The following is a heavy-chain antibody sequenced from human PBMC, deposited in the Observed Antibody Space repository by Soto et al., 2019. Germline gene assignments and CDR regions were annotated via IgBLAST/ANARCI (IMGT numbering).Heavy chain of an antibody. CDR3: LRDQRHWNEFADQ. Sequence: VQLVESGGGLVQPGGSLRLSCAASGFAFGSYWMHWVRQAPGKGLVSVSRISQDGAIATQADSVKGRFTISRDNAKNTLFLQMNSLRADDTAVYYCLRDQRHWNEFADQWGQGTLVTVSS. V-gene: IGHV3-74*01. J-gene: IGHJ4*02. CDR2: ISQDGAIA. CDR1: GFAFGSYW. D-gene: IGHD1-1*01.